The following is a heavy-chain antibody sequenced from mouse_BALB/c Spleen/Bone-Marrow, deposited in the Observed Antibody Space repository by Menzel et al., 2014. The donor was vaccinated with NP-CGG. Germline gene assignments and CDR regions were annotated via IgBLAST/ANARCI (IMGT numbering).Heavy chain of an antibody. CDR3: TRVLRHFGY. V-gene: IGHV6-6*02. Sequence: EVQLVESGGGLVQPGGSMKLSCVASGFTFSNYWMTWVRQSPEKGLEWVAEIRLKSNNYATHYAESVKGRFTISRDDSKSSVYLQMNNLRAEDTGIYYCTRVLRHFGYWGQGTTLTVSS. D-gene: IGHD1-2*01. J-gene: IGHJ2*01. CDR2: IRLKSNNYAT. CDR1: GFTFSNYW.